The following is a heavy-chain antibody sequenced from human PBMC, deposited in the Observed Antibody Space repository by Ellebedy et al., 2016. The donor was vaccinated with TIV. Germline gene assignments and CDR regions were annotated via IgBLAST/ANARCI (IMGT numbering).Heavy chain of an antibody. CDR1: GYTFTTYD. CDR3: AREGRFGSGYLDY. Sequence: ASVKVSXXASGYTFTTYDIGWVRQAPGQGLEWMGRINPNSGYTGLAQKFQGRVTTTRDTSASTVYLELSSLRSEDTAVYYCAREGRFGSGYLDYWGQGTLVTVSS. D-gene: IGHD3-3*01. V-gene: IGHV1-8*01. CDR2: INPNSGYT. J-gene: IGHJ4*02.